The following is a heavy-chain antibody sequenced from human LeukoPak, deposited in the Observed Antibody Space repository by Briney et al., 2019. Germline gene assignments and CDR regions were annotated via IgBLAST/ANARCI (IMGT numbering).Heavy chain of an antibody. CDR2: ISGSGGST. CDR3: ANQPLTTVTSHFDY. J-gene: IGHJ4*02. CDR1: GFTFSSYA. D-gene: IGHD4-17*01. Sequence: GGSLTLPFAASGFTFSSYALSWLRQAPGKGLDGVSPISGSGGSTYYADSVKGRFTISRDNSKNTLYLQMNSLRAEDTAVYYCANQPLTTVTSHFDYWGQGTLVTVSS. V-gene: IGHV3-23*01.